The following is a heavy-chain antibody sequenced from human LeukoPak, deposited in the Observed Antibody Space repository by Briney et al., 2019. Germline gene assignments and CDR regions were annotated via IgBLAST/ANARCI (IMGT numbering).Heavy chain of an antibody. CDR1: DDSLNNYY. J-gene: IGHJ4*02. CDR3: ARATWNGYMFDY. V-gene: IGHV4-59*01. Sequence: SETLSLTCTVFDDSLNNYYWNWLRQPPGKGLEWLGYIYYSGHTNYNPSLNSRVAISIETSKNQFSLKLNSLTAADTAVYYCARATWNGYMFDYWGQGSLVTVTS. CDR2: IYYSGHT. D-gene: IGHD5-24*01.